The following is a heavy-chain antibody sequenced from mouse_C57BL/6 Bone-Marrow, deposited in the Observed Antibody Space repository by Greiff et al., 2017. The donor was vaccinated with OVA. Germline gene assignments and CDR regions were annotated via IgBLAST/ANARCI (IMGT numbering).Heavy chain of an antibody. Sequence: QVHVKQSGAELMMPGASVKISCKATGYTFNKYWIEWVKQRPGHGLEWIGEIFLGSGGTNHNEKFRGKATFTADTSSNTAYMQLSSLTSEDSAVYYCARTGRGLYYAMDYWGQGTSVTVSS. CDR2: IFLGSGGT. J-gene: IGHJ4*01. D-gene: IGHD4-1*01. V-gene: IGHV1-9*01. CDR3: ARTGRGLYYAMDY. CDR1: GYTFNKYW.